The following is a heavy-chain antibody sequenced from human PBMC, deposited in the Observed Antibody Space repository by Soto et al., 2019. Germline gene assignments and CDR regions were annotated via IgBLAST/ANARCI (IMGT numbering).Heavy chain of an antibody. CDR2: IYYSGST. V-gene: IGHV4-31*03. CDR1: GGSISSGGYY. J-gene: IGHJ6*03. Sequence: QVQLQESGPGLVKPSQTLSLTCTVSGGSISSGGYYWSWIRQHPGKGLEWIGYIYYSGSTYYNPSLMRRVTISVDTSKNQFSLKMSSVTAADTAVYYCARDTPSPSRAMDVWGKGTTVTVSS. CDR3: ARDTPSPSRAMDV.